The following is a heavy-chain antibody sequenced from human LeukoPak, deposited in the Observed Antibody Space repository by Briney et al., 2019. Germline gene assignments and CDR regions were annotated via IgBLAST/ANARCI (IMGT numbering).Heavy chain of an antibody. CDR3: ARQRSSGWYVWNWFDP. J-gene: IGHJ5*02. CDR2: IYYSGST. CDR1: GGSISSYY. Sequence: PSETLSLTCTVSGGSISSYYWSWIRQPAGKGLEWIGSIYYSGSTYYNPSLKSRVTISVDTSKNQFSLKLSSVTAADTAVYYCARQRSSGWYVWNWFDPWGQGTLVTVSS. V-gene: IGHV4-59*05. D-gene: IGHD6-19*01.